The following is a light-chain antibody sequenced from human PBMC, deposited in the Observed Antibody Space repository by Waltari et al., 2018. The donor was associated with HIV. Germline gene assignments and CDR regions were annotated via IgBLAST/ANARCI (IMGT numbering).Light chain of an antibody. CDR2: DAS. J-gene: IGKJ1*01. CDR1: ENIRNN. Sequence: EVVMTQSPGTLSVSPGERATLSCRSSENIRNNLAWYQQKPGQAPRLLFYDASARATGVPARFSGSGSGTGFTLTISGLQSEDFAIYYCQQYSRWPPTWTFGQGTKVDVK. V-gene: IGKV3-15*01. CDR3: QQYSRWPPTWT.